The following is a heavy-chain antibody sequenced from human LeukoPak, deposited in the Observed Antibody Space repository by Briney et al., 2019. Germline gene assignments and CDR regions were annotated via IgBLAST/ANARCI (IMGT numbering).Heavy chain of an antibody. CDR3: ARGDVEYSSTPDY. CDR1: GGSISSGSYY. Sequence: SETLSLTCTVSGGSISSGSYYWSWIRQPAGKGLEWIGRIYTSGSTNYNPSLKSPVTISVDTSKNQFSLKLSSVTAADTAVYYCARGDVEYSSTPDYWGQGTLVTVSS. D-gene: IGHD6-6*01. J-gene: IGHJ4*02. CDR2: IYTSGST. V-gene: IGHV4-61*02.